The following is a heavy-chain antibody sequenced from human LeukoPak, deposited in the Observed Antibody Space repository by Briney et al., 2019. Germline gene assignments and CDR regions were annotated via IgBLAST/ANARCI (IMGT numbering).Heavy chain of an antibody. CDR2: ISGSGGST. CDR1: GFTFSSYA. CDR3: AKEGQWLGYYYYGMDV. J-gene: IGHJ6*02. V-gene: IGHV3-23*01. D-gene: IGHD6-19*01. Sequence: GGSLRLSCAASGFTFSSYAMSWVRQAPGKGLEWVSAISGSGGSTYYADSVKGRFTISRDNSKNTLYLQMNSLRAEDTAVYYCAKEGQWLGYYYYGMDVWGQGTTATVSS.